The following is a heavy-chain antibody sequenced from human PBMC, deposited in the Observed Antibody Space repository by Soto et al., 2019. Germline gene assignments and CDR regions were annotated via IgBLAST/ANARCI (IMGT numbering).Heavy chain of an antibody. V-gene: IGHV4-59*11. CDR3: ARVRTGYFDY. CDR2: IYYNGNT. Sequence: SETLSLTCTVSGGAINDHYWSYIRQPPGKGLEWIGYIYYNGNTNYNPSLESRVTISVDRSKNQFSLRLTSLTAADTAVYYCARVRTGYFDYWGRGALVTAPQ. D-gene: IGHD3-9*01. CDR1: GGAINDHY. J-gene: IGHJ4*02.